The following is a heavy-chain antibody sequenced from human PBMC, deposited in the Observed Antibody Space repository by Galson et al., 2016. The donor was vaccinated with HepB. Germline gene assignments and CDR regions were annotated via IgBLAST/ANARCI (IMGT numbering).Heavy chain of an antibody. Sequence: SLRLSCAASGFTFSRSVMHWVRQAPGKGLEWVAVILYDGSNKYYADSVEGRFTISRDNSKNTVYLQMNSLSAEDTAVYFCARDRYCSGGSCFSASFDYWGQGSLVTVSS. J-gene: IGHJ4*02. CDR3: ARDRYCSGGSCFSASFDY. CDR1: GFTFSRSV. D-gene: IGHD2-15*01. V-gene: IGHV3-30-3*01. CDR2: ILYDGSNK.